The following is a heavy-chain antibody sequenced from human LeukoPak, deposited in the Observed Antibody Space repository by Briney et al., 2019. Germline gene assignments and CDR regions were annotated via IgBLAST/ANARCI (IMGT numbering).Heavy chain of an antibody. CDR2: ITSSSSAK. V-gene: IGHV3-48*01. CDR3: VRDQGSWSIAVHLDTFDM. CDR1: GFTFSTSG. D-gene: IGHD6-19*01. Sequence: GGSLRLSCAASGFTFSTSGMNWVRQAPGKGLEWVSYITSSSSAKYYAASVRGRFTISRDNAKNSLYLQMNSLTAEDTAVYFCVRDQGSWSIAVHLDTFDMWGQGTMVTVSS. J-gene: IGHJ3*02.